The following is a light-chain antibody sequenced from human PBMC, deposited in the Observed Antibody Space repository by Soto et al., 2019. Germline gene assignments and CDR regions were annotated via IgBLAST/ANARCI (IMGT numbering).Light chain of an antibody. V-gene: IGKV1-5*03. Sequence: DFQMTQSPSSVSASLGDRVTSXXRASQTISRWVDGDQQKPGKAPKVXCDKASTLKRVGPSMFSGSGSGTEFTLTSSSLQPDDFATYYCQHYNSYSEAFGQGTKVDIK. J-gene: IGKJ1*01. CDR2: KAS. CDR1: QTISRW. CDR3: QHYNSYSEA.